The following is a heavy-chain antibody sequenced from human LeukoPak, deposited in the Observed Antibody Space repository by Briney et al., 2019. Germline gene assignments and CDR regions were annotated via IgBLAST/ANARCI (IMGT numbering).Heavy chain of an antibody. V-gene: IGHV3-33*03. J-gene: IGHJ4*02. CDR1: GFTFSSYG. CDR2: IWYDGSNK. CDR3: AAGAGWLIDW. Sequence: PGRSLRLSCAASGFTFSSYGMHWVRQAPGKGLEWVAVIWYDGSNKYYADSVKGRFTISRDNAKNSLYLQMNSLRAEDTAVYYCAAGAGWLIDWWGQGTLVTVSS. D-gene: IGHD6-19*01.